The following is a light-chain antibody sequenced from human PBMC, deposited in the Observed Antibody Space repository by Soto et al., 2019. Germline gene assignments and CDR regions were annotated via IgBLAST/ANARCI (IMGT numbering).Light chain of an antibody. J-gene: IGLJ2*01. CDR2: STN. CDR1: SGSVSTSHY. Sequence: QTVVTQEPSFSVSPGGTVTLTCGLSSGSVSTSHYPSWYHQTPGQAPRTLFYSTNTRSSGVPDRFSGSILGNKAALTITGAQADDECDYYCVLYMGSGISVFGGGTKLTVL. V-gene: IGLV8-61*01. CDR3: VLYMGSGISV.